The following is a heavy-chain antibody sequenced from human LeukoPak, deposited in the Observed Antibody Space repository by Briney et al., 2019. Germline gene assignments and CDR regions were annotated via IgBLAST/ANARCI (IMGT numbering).Heavy chain of an antibody. V-gene: IGHV3-49*04. Sequence: PGGSLRLSCTASGYTFGDYDMSWVRQARGKGLVGVGFIRSKAYGGTTEYAASVKGRFTISRDDSKSIAYLQMNSLKTEDTAVYYCTRDNYDFWSGLMDVWGKGTTVTVSS. CDR3: TRDNYDFWSGLMDV. CDR2: IRSKAYGGTT. J-gene: IGHJ6*04. CDR1: GYTFGDYD. D-gene: IGHD3-3*01.